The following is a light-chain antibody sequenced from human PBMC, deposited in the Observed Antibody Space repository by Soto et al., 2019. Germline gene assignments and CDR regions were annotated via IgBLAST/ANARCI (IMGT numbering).Light chain of an antibody. CDR2: YDR. CDR3: QVWDSNNDRAI. V-gene: IGLV3-21*04. Sequence: SYELTQPPSVSVAPGETARLTCGESNIGTKSVHWYQQRPGQAPVLVIFYDRERPSGMPGRFSGSNSGNTATLTMSRVEAGDEADYYCQVWDSNNDRAIFGGGTKLTVL. CDR1: NIGTKS. J-gene: IGLJ2*01.